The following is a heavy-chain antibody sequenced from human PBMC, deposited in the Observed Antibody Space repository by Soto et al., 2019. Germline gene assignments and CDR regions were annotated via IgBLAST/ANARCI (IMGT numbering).Heavy chain of an antibody. CDR1: GGSISGYY. V-gene: IGHV4-59*01. D-gene: IGHD2-15*01. CDR3: AAAPSY. Sequence: QVQLQESGPGLVKPSETLSLTCSVSGGSISGYYWSWIRQTPEKGLEWIGYIYYSGSTNYNPSLKSRVTMLIAMSKNQFSLKLTSVSAADPAVYYCAAAPSYWGQGSLVTVSS. CDR2: IYYSGST. J-gene: IGHJ4*02.